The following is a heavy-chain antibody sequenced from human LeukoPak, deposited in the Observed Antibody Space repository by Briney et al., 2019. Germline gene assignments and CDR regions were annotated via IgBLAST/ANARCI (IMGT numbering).Heavy chain of an antibody. CDR3: ARVAGSSWSLYYFDY. V-gene: IGHV1-69*04. Sequence: SVKVSCKASGGTFSSYAISWVRQAPGQGLEWMGRIIPILGIANYAQKFQGRVTITADKSTSAAYMELSSLRSEDTAVYYCARVAGSSWSLYYFDYWGQGTLVTVSS. CDR2: IIPILGIA. J-gene: IGHJ4*02. CDR1: GGTFSSYA. D-gene: IGHD6-13*01.